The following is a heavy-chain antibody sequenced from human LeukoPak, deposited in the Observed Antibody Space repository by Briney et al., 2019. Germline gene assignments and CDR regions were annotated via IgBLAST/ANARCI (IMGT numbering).Heavy chain of an antibody. J-gene: IGHJ4*02. CDR1: GGSISSYY. V-gene: IGHV4-4*07. D-gene: IGHD3-10*01. CDR2: IYTSGST. CDR3: ARSRRRITMVRGVIPYFDY. Sequence: PSETLSLTCTVSGGSISSYYWSWIRQPAGKGLEWIGRIYTSGSTNYNPSLKSRVTMSVDTSKNQFSLKLSSVTAADTAVYYCARSRRRITMVRGVIPYFDYWGQGTLVTVSS.